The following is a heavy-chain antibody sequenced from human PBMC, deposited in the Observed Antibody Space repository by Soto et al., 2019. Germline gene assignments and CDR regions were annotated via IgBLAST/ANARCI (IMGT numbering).Heavy chain of an antibody. Sequence: ASVKVSCTASGYTSAYFGISWVRQAPVQGLEWMGWVSGNNGASNPAPKVQGRITMTLDTSTGVSYMALRSLRSDDTAIYYCVRDQKYFRVNGNWFDSWGQGTLVTVSS. CDR2: VSGNNGAS. J-gene: IGHJ5*01. CDR3: VRDQKYFRVNGNWFDS. D-gene: IGHD2-2*01. CDR1: GYTSAYFG. V-gene: IGHV1-18*04.